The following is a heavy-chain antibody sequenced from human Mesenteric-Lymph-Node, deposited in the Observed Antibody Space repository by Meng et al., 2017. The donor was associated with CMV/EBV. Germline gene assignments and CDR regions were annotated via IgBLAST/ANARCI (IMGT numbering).Heavy chain of an antibody. D-gene: IGHD2-2*02. Sequence: GGSLRLSCAASGFTFSSYAMSWVRQAPGKGLEWVSAISGSGGSTYYADSVKGRFTISRDNSKNTLYLQMKSLRAEDTAVYYCAKGDIVVVPAAILTFGDWGQGTLVTVSS. CDR1: GFTFSSYA. CDR2: ISGSGGST. CDR3: AKGDIVVVPAAILTFGD. V-gene: IGHV3-23*01. J-gene: IGHJ4*02.